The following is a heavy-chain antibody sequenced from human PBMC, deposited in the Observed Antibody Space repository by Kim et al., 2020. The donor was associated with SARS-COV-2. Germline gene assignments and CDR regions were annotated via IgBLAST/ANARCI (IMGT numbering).Heavy chain of an antibody. CDR2: ISYSRSA. J-gene: IGHJ4*02. CDR3: ARSSHAFRDGYNPFDY. Sequence: SETPSLTCTVSGGSISTYYWSWIRQPPGKGLEWIGYISYSRSANYNPSLKSRVTISLDTSKNQFSLRLSSVTAADTAVYYCARSSHAFRDGYNPFDYWGQGTLVTVSS. D-gene: IGHD5-12*01. V-gene: IGHV4-59*01. CDR1: GGSISTYY.